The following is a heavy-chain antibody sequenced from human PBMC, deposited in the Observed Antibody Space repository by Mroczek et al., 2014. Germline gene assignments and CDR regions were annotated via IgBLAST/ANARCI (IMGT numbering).Heavy chain of an antibody. D-gene: IGHD6-13*01. CDR2: ISSSSSYT. Sequence: QVQLVQSGGGLVKPGGSLRLSCAASGFTFSDYYMSWIRQAPGKGLEWVSYISSSSSYTNYADSVKGRFTISRDNAKNSLYLQMNSLRAEDTAVYYCARENGAAAGRGPDAFDIWGQGTMVTVSS. J-gene: IGHJ3*02. CDR3: ARENGAAAGRGPDAFDI. CDR1: GFTFSDYY. V-gene: IGHV3-11*06.